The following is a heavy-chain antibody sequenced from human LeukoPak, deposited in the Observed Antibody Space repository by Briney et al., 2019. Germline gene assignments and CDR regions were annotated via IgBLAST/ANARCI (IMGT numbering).Heavy chain of an antibody. CDR2: IYYSGST. Sequence: MPSETLSLTCTVSGGSISSYYWSWIRQPPGKGLEWIGYIYYSGSTNYNPSLKSRVTISVDTSKNQFSLKLSSVTAADTAVYYCAREDYGVSAWGQGTLVTVSS. CDR3: AREDYGVSA. D-gene: IGHD4-17*01. J-gene: IGHJ4*02. CDR1: GGSISSYY. V-gene: IGHV4-59*01.